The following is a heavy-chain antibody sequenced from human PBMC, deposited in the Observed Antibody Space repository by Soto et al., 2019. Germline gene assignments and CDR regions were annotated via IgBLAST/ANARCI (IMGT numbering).Heavy chain of an antibody. D-gene: IGHD1-26*01. V-gene: IGHV3-73*01. CDR1: GFTFSGSA. J-gene: IGHJ4*02. Sequence: EVQLVESGGGLVQPGGSLKLSCAASGFTFSGSAMHWVRQASGKGLEWVGRIKSKANSYATAYAASVKGRFTISRDDSKNTAYLQMNSLKTEDTAVYYCTTAIGGGTVKDYWGQGTLVTVSS. CDR3: TTAIGGGTVKDY. CDR2: IKSKANSYAT.